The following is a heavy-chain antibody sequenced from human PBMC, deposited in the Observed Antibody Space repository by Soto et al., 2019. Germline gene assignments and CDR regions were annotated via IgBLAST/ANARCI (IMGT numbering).Heavy chain of an antibody. CDR3: AKGGAIVAAGTRVYLYNAMDV. V-gene: IGHV1-2*02. J-gene: IGHJ6*02. CDR1: GYTFTGYY. CDR2: INPNSGDT. D-gene: IGHD1-26*01. Sequence: QVQLVQSGTEVKRPGESVKVSCKASGYTFTGYYVHWVRQAPGQGLEWMGWINPNSGDTYLAQRFQGRVTMNRDTSIGTAYMELRGLTSDDTAEYYCAKGGAIVAAGTRVYLYNAMDVWGQGTTVTVSS.